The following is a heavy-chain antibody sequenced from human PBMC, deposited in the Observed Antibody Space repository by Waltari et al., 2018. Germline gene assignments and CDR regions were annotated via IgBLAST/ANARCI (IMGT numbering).Heavy chain of an antibody. CDR2: INHSGST. D-gene: IGHD6-13*01. V-gene: IGHV4-34*01. J-gene: IGHJ5*02. CDR3: ARGADIAAAGRGWFDP. Sequence: QVQLQQWGAGLLKPSETLSLTCAVYGGSFSGYYWVWIRQPPGKGLEWIGEINHSGSTNYNPSLKSRVTISVDTSKNQFSLKLSSVTAADTAVYYCARGADIAAAGRGWFDPWGQGTLVTVSS. CDR1: GGSFSGYY.